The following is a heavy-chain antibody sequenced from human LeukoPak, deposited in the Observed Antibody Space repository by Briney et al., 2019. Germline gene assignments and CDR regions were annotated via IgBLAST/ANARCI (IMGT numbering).Heavy chain of an antibody. CDR1: GFTFATYC. CDR2: IKQDGSAK. Sequence: PGGSLRLSCAASGFTFATYCMNWLRQAPGKGLEWVANIKQDGSAKYYVDSVKGRFTISRENAKNSLSLQMNSLRAEDTAVYYCARDRGSPGPLQLFDYWGQGTLVTVSS. V-gene: IGHV3-7*01. J-gene: IGHJ4*02. D-gene: IGHD1-7*01. CDR3: ARDRGSPGPLQLFDY.